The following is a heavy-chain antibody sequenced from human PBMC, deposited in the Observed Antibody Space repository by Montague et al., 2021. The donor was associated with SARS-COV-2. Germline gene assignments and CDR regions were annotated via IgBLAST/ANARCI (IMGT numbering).Heavy chain of an antibody. D-gene: IGHD4-23*01. CDR1: GFTFSRNA. CDR3: ARDPSGGISNWFDP. Sequence: SLRLSFSVSGFTFSRNAMSWVRQAPGKGLDWVSRISGSGDETHYADSVKGRFTISRDNSRSTVSMQMNRLRVEDTAVYYCARDPSGGISNWFDPWGQGTPVTVSA. J-gene: IGHJ5*02. V-gene: IGHV3-23*01. CDR2: ISGSGDET.